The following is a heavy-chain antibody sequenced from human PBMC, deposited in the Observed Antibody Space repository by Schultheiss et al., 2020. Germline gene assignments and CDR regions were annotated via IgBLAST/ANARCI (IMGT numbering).Heavy chain of an antibody. D-gene: IGHD3-22*01. CDR1: GYTFTGYY. V-gene: IGHV1-2*06. CDR3: ARDRSRITMIVGDDAFDI. Sequence: ASVKVSCKASGYTFTGYYMNWVRQAPGQGLEWMGRINPNSGGTNYAQKFQGRVTMTRDTSISTAYMELSRLRSDDTAVYYCARDRSRITMIVGDDAFDIWGQGTMVTVSS. CDR2: INPNSGGT. J-gene: IGHJ3*02.